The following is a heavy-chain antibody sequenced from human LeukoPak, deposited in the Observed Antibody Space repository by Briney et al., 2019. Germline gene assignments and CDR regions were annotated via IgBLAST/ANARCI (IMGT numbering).Heavy chain of an antibody. CDR3: AKGGGYSYGFQPADP. CDR1: GFTFSSYE. CDR2: INSIGNTI. Sequence: GGSLRLSCAASGFTFSSYEMNWVRQAPEKGLEWVSYINSIGNTIYYADSVKGRFTISRDNAKNSLSLQMHSLRAEDTAVYYCAKGGGYSYGFQPADPWGQGTLVTVSS. J-gene: IGHJ5*02. D-gene: IGHD5-18*01. V-gene: IGHV3-48*03.